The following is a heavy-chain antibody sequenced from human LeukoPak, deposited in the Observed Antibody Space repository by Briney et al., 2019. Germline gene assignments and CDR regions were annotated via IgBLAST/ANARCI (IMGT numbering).Heavy chain of an antibody. Sequence: SETLSLTCTVSGGSISGYYWSWIRQPAGKGLEWIGRIFTSGSTNYNPSLKSRVTMSVDTSKNQFSLRLISVTAADTAVYCCARGYSGSYYWFDPWGQGTLVTVSS. CDR1: GGSISGYY. V-gene: IGHV4-4*07. CDR3: ARGYSGSYYWFDP. CDR2: IFTSGST. D-gene: IGHD1-26*01. J-gene: IGHJ5*02.